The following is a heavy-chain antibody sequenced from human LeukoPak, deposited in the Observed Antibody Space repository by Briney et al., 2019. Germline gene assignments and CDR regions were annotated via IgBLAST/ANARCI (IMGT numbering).Heavy chain of an antibody. D-gene: IGHD2-2*01. Sequence: GGSLHISFQGSGYRFTSYWIGWVRQMPGKGLEWMGIIYPGDSDTRYSPPFQGQVSISADTSITTAYPQWSSLKASDTAMYYCARMWCSSTSCYHGRSEYFHYWGQGTLVTVSS. V-gene: IGHV5-51*01. CDR3: ARMWCSSTSCYHGRSEYFHY. J-gene: IGHJ1*01. CDR1: GYRFTSYW. CDR2: IYPGDSDT.